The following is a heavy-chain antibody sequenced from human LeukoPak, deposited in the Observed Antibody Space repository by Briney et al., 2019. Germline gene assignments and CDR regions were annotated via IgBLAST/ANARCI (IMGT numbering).Heavy chain of an antibody. J-gene: IGHJ4*02. V-gene: IGHV3-66*01. D-gene: IGHD3-22*01. CDR1: GFTVSSNY. CDR3: AKDSRGYQDYFDY. CDR2: IYSSGTT. Sequence: GGSLRLSCAASGFTVSSNYMSWVRQAPGKGLEWVSVIYSSGTTYYADSVKGRFTISRDNSKNTLYLQMNSLRVEDTAVYYCAKDSRGYQDYFDYWGQGTLVTVSS.